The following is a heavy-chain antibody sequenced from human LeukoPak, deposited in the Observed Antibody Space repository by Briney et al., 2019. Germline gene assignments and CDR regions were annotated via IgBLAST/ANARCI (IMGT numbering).Heavy chain of an antibody. CDR2: IYSGGST. V-gene: IGHV3-53*01. J-gene: IGHJ6*02. D-gene: IGHD5-18*01. CDR3: ARVRVDTAMVYNYYYYGMDV. Sequence: PGGSLRLSCAASGFTVSSNYMSWVRQAPGKGLEWVSVIYSGGSTYYADSVKGRFTISRDNSKNTPYLQMNSLRAEDTAVYYCARVRVDTAMVYNYYYYGMDVWGQGTTVTVSS. CDR1: GFTVSSNY.